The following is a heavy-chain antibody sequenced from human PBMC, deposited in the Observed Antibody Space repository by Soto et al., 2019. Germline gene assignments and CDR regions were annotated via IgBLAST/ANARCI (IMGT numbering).Heavy chain of an antibody. CDR1: GFALSRYG. CDR2: IWFDGSNK. Sequence: GGSLRLSCEASGFALSRYGMHWVRQAPGKGLEWVAVIWFDGSNKYYADSVKGRFTVSKDNSKNTLYLQMDGLGAEDTAVYYCARAYDTSGYPYFDYWGQGTRVTVSS. V-gene: IGHV3-33*01. J-gene: IGHJ4*02. CDR3: ARAYDTSGYPYFDY. D-gene: IGHD3-22*01.